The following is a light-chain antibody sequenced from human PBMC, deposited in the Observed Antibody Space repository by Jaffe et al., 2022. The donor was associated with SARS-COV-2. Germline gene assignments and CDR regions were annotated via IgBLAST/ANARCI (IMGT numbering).Light chain of an antibody. CDR1: SSDVGTYYL. Sequence: QSALTQPASVSGSLGQSVTISCTGTSSDVGTYYLVSWYQQNPGKAPKLMVYEVTKRPSGVSSRFSGSKSGNTASLTISGLQAEDETDYYCCSYAGSSTWVFGGGTRLTVL. CDR2: EVT. V-gene: IGLV2-23*02. CDR3: CSYAGSSTWV. J-gene: IGLJ3*02.